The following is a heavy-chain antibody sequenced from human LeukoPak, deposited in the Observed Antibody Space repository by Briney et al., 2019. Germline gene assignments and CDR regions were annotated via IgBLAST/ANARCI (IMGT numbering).Heavy chain of an antibody. CDR3: ARRGSSRDFDY. D-gene: IGHD6-6*01. Sequence: SETLSLTCTVSGGSISSYYWSWIRQPPGKGLEWIGYIYYSGSTNYNPSLKSRVTISVDTSKNQFSLKLSSVTAADTAVYYCARRGSSRDFDYWGQGTLVTVSS. V-gene: IGHV4-59*08. CDR2: IYYSGST. J-gene: IGHJ4*02. CDR1: GGSISSYY.